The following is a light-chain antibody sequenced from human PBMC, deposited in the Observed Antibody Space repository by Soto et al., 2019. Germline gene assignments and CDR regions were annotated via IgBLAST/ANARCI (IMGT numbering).Light chain of an antibody. CDR2: GAS. CDR1: QSVSSSY. J-gene: IGKJ1*01. Sequence: EIVLTQSPGTLSLSPGERATLSCRASQSVSSSYLAWYQQKPGQAPRLLIYGASSRATGIPDRFSGSGSGTDFTLNISRLEPADFAVYYCQQYGSSLWTFGQGTKVEIK. CDR3: QQYGSSLWT. V-gene: IGKV3-20*01.